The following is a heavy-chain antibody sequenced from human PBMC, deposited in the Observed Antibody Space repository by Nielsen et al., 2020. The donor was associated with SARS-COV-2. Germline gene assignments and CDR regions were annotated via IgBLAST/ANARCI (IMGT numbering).Heavy chain of an antibody. Sequence: GESLKISCAASGFTFSNAWMSWVRQAPGKGLEWVGRIKSKTDGGTTDYAAPVKGRFTISRDDSKNTLYLQMNSLKAEDTAVYYCTRDSGDCFDYWGQGTLVTVSS. J-gene: IGHJ4*02. CDR3: TRDSGDCFDY. CDR2: IKSKTDGGTT. D-gene: IGHD5-12*01. CDR1: GFTFSNAW. V-gene: IGHV3-15*01.